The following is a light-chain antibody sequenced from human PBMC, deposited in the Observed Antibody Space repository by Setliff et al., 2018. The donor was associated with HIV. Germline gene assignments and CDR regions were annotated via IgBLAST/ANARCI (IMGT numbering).Light chain of an antibody. CDR2: AAS. V-gene: IGKV1-NL1*01. CDR1: QGISNS. CDR3: QQYYSTPGT. Sequence: DIRMTQSPSSLSASVGDRVTITCRASQGISNSLAWYQQKPGKAPKLLLYAASRLESGVPSRFSGSGSGTDYTLTISSLQAEDVAVYYCQQYYSTPGTFGQGTKVDIK. J-gene: IGKJ1*01.